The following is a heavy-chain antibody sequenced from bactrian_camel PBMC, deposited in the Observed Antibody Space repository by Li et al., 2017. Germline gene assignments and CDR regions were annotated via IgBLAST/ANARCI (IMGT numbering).Heavy chain of an antibody. CDR2: IYSQNEAT. V-gene: IGHV3-2*01. CDR1: RWPYNSRYC. CDR3: AADERWLFENFLEAEFGH. D-gene: IGHD1*01. J-gene: IGHJ6*01. Sequence: HVQLVESGGGSAQAGGSLRLSCTVSRWPYNSRYCLGWFRQAPGKEREGVATIYSQNEATYYSDKVKGRFTISQDNDKNTMYLQMDSLRPEDSAVYYCAADERWLFENFLEAEFGHFGQGTQVTVS.